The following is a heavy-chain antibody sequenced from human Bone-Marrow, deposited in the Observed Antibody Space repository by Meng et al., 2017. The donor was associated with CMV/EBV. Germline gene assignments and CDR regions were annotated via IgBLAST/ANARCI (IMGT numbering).Heavy chain of an antibody. V-gene: IGHV4-30-4*08. D-gene: IGHD3-10*01. CDR3: ARGGEGPYYYYYGMDV. Sequence: LRLSCTVSGGSISSGDYYWSWIRQPPGKGLEWIGYIYYSGSTYYNPSLKSRVTISLDTSKKQFSLKLSSVTAADTAVYYCARGGEGPYYYYYGMDVWGQGTTVTVSS. CDR2: IYYSGST. CDR1: GGSISSGDYY. J-gene: IGHJ6*01.